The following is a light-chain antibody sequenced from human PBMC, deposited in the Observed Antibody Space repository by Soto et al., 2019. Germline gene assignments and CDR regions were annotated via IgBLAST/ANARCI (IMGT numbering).Light chain of an antibody. J-gene: IGKJ2*01. CDR1: QSVLYSSHNKNY. Sequence: DIVMTQSPDSLAVSLGERATINCKSSQSVLYSSHNKNYLAWYQQKPGQPPKLLIYWASTRESGVPDRFSGSGSGTEFTLTISSLQAEDVAVYYCQQYYSTPYTCGQGTKLEIK. CDR2: WAS. V-gene: IGKV4-1*01. CDR3: QQYYSTPYT.